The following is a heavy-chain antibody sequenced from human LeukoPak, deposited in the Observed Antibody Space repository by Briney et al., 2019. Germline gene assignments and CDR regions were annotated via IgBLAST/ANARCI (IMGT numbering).Heavy chain of an antibody. CDR1: AFTFRSYW. CDR3: AGDGSPFDS. J-gene: IGHJ4*02. Sequence: GGSLRLSCAASAFTFRSYWMSWVRQAPGKGLEWVANIKQDGSEKYYVDSVKGRFTISRDNAKKSLSLQMNSLRAEDTAVYYCAGDGSPFDSWGQGTLVTVSS. D-gene: IGHD1-26*01. CDR2: IKQDGSEK. V-gene: IGHV3-7*01.